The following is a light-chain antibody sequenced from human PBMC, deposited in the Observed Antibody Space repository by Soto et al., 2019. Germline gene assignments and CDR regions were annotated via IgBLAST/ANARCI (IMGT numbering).Light chain of an antibody. V-gene: IGLV2-14*01. J-gene: IGLJ2*01. CDR1: SRDVGGYNY. CDR3: CSYTSSSTLEVV. CDR2: DVS. Sequence: QSVLTQPAYLSGSPGQSITISCTGTSRDVGGYNYVSWYQQHPGKAPKLMIYDVSNRASGVSSRFSGSKSGNTASLTIAGLQAEDEADYYCCSYTSSSTLEVVFGGGTTLTV.